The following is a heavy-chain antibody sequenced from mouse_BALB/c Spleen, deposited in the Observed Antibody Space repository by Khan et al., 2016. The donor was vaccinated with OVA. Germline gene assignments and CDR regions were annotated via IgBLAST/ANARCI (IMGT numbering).Heavy chain of an antibody. J-gene: IGHJ3*01. Sequence: EVQLQQSGAELVRPGALVKLSCKASGFNIKDYYMNWVKQRPEQGLEWIGWIDPENGDTIYDPKFQGKASITADTSSNTAYLQLSSLTLEDTAVLYWARRGCGNYWFAYWGQGTLVTVSA. V-gene: IGHV14-1*02. CDR1: GFNIKDYY. CDR3: ARRGCGNYWFAY. D-gene: IGHD2-1*01. CDR2: IDPENGDT.